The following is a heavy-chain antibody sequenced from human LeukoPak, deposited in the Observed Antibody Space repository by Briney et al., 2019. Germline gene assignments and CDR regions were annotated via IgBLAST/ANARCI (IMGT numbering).Heavy chain of an antibody. CDR3: AKEPNYYYGMEV. Sequence: PGGSLRLSCAASGFTSSNFAIDWVRHAPGKGLEWVSAMSGYGDSTYYADSVKGRFTISRDTSKNTLYLQMNSLRAEDTAVYYCAKEPNYYYGMEVWGQGTTVTVSS. CDR2: MSGYGDST. V-gene: IGHV3-23*01. CDR1: GFTSSNFA. J-gene: IGHJ6*02.